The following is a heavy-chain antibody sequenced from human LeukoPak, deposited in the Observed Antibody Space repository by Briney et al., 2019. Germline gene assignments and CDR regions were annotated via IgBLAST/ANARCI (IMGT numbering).Heavy chain of an antibody. Sequence: GSLRLSCAASGFIFSSYWMSWVRQAPGKGLEWVANIKQDGSEKYYVDSVKGRFTISRDNSKNTLYLQMNSLRAEDTAVYYCARETDYYDSSGYYVWFDYWGQGTLVTVSS. D-gene: IGHD3-22*01. J-gene: IGHJ4*02. V-gene: IGHV3-7*03. CDR1: GFIFSSYW. CDR3: ARETDYYDSSGYYVWFDY. CDR2: IKQDGSEK.